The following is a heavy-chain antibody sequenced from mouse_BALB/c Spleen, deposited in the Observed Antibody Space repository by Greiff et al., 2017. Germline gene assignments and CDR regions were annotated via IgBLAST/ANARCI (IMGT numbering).Heavy chain of an antibody. D-gene: IGHD2-10*01. V-gene: IGHV5-17*02. Sequence: EVQGVESGGGLVQPGGSRKLSCAASGFTFSSFGMHWVRQAPEKGLEWVAYISSGSSTIYYADTVKGRFTISRDNPKNTLFLQMTRLRSEDTAMYYCARAYHYYAMDYWGQGTSVTVSS. CDR1: GFTFSSFG. CDR2: ISSGSSTI. CDR3: ARAYHYYAMDY. J-gene: IGHJ4*01.